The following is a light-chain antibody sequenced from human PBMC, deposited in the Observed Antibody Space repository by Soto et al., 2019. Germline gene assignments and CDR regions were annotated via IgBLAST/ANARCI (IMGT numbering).Light chain of an antibody. CDR3: SSYTSSSTVV. CDR2: DVS. V-gene: IGLV2-14*01. Sequence: QSALTQPASVSGSPGQSITISCTGTSSDVGGYNYVSWYQQHPGKAPKLMIYDVSNRLSGVSNRFSGSKSVNTASLTISGLQAEDEADYYCSSYTSSSTVVFGGGTKLTGL. CDR1: SSDVGGYNY. J-gene: IGLJ2*01.